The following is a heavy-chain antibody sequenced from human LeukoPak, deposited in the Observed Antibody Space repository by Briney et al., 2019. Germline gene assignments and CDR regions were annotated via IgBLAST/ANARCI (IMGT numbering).Heavy chain of an antibody. V-gene: IGHV3-23*01. CDR2: ISGSCGRT. CDR1: GFTFSSYG. Sequence: GGSLRLSCAASGFTFSSYGMSWVRQAPGKGLEWVSAISGSCGRTYYADSVKGRFTISRDNSKNTLYLQMNSLRAEDTAVYYCAKDSSGWYGYDWFDPWGQGTLVTVSS. J-gene: IGHJ5*02. D-gene: IGHD6-19*01. CDR3: AKDSSGWYGYDWFDP.